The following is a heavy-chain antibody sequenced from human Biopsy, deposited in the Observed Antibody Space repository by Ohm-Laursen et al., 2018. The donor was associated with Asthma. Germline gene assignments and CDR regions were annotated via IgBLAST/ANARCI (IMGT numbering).Heavy chain of an antibody. CDR1: GFTVSDYH. Sequence: SLRLSCAASGFTVSDYHMSWTRQTPGRGLEWISYIGSRITDAIYYAGSVKGRFTISRGNANNSVFPQMNSLRAEDTAVYYCARDGPELPTELDYWGPGTLVTVPS. CDR2: IGSRITDAI. D-gene: IGHD1-14*01. J-gene: IGHJ4*02. V-gene: IGHV3-11*04. CDR3: ARDGPELPTELDY.